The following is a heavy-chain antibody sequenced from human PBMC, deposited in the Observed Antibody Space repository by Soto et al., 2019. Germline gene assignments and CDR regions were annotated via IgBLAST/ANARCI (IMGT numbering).Heavy chain of an antibody. CDR3: TRDGEPL. J-gene: IGHJ3*01. D-gene: IGHD3-3*01. CDR2: ISTSGDST. CDR1: GFTFSTYT. Sequence: GSLRLSCAASGFTFSTYTLNWVRQAPGKGLEWVSSISTSGDSTYYEDSLRGRFTISRDNARASLYLQMESLRVEDTAMYYCTRDGEPLWGQGTMVTVSS. V-gene: IGHV3-21*01.